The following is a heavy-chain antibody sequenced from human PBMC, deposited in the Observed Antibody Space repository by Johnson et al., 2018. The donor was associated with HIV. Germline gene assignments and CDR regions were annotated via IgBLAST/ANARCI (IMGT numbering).Heavy chain of an antibody. V-gene: IGHV3-30*18. CDR1: GFTFSSYG. J-gene: IGHJ3*02. CDR3: AKGGIATRFFDI. D-gene: IGHD6-6*01. Sequence: QVQLVESGGGVVQPGRSLRLSCAASGFTFSSYGMLWVRQAPGKGLEWVAVISYDGNNKYYADSAKGRFTISRDNSKNTLYLQMNSLRAEDTALYYCAKGGIATRFFDIWGQGTMVTVSS. CDR2: ISYDGNNK.